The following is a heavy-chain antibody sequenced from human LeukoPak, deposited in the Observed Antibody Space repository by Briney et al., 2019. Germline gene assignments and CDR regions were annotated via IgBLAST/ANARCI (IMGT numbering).Heavy chain of an antibody. CDR2: IYTSGST. J-gene: IGHJ4*02. V-gene: IGHV4-4*08. D-gene: IGHD6-6*01. Sequence: SETLSLTCTVSGGSISSYYWSWIRQPPGKGLEWIGYIYTSGSTNYNPSLKSRVTMSVDTSKNQFSLKLSSVTAADTAVYYCARDPGSSPGGYFDYWGQGTLVTVSS. CDR3: ARDPGSSPGGYFDY. CDR1: GGSISSYY.